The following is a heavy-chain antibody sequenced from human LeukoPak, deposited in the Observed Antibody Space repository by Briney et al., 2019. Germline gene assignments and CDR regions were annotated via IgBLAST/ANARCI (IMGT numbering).Heavy chain of an antibody. CDR3: AKGVGATGFDY. CDR1: GFTFSSYA. Sequence: PGGSLRLSCAASGFTFSSYAMSWVRQAPGKGLEWVAVISYDGSNKYYADSVKGRFTISRDNSKNTLYLQMNSLRAEDTAVYYCAKGVGATGFDYWGQGTLVTVSS. J-gene: IGHJ4*02. V-gene: IGHV3-30*18. CDR2: ISYDGSNK. D-gene: IGHD1-26*01.